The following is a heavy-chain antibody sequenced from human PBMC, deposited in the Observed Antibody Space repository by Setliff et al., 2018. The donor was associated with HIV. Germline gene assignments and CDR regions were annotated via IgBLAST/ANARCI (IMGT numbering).Heavy chain of an antibody. Sequence: HPGGSLRLSCAASGFTFSSYAMSWVRQAPGKGLEWVSAISGSGSTIYYADSVKGRFTISRDNAKNSLYLQMNTLRAEDTAVYFCARSPYGDYGLDYWGQGTLVTVSS. CDR2: ISGSGSTI. V-gene: IGHV3-48*04. D-gene: IGHD4-17*01. J-gene: IGHJ4*02. CDR3: ARSPYGDYGLDY. CDR1: GFTFSSYA.